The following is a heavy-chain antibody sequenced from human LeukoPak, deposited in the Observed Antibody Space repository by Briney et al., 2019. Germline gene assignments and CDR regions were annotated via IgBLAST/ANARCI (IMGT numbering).Heavy chain of an antibody. J-gene: IGHJ3*02. CDR2: ISGSGGST. CDR1: GLTVSSYS. CDR3: AKDSADDAFDI. Sequence: PGGSLRLSCVASGLTVSSYSTNWVRQAPGKGLEWVSAISGSGGSTYYADSVKGRFTISRDNSKNTLYLQMNSLRAEDTAVYYCAKDSADDAFDIWGQGTMVTVSS. V-gene: IGHV3-23*01.